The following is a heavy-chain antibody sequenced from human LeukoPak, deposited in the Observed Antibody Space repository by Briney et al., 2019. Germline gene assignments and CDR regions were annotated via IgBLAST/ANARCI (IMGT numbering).Heavy chain of an antibody. CDR2: IYYSGST. J-gene: IGHJ3*02. Sequence: GSLGLSCAVSVFTFSHYAMYWVRQAPGKGLEGSGNIYYSGSTYYNPSLKSRVTISVDTSKNQFSLKLSSVTAADTAVYYCARDGSGYGGNPDAFDIWGQGTMVTVSS. V-gene: IGHV4-59*12. CDR1: VFTFSHYA. D-gene: IGHD4-23*01. CDR3: ARDGSGYGGNPDAFDI.